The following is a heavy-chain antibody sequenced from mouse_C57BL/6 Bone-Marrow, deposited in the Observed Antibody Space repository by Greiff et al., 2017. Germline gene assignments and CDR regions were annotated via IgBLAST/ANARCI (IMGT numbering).Heavy chain of an antibody. Sequence: EVQRVESGGGLVQPKGSLKLSCAASGFSFNTYAMNWVRQAPGKGLEWVARIRSKSNNYATYYADSVKDRFTISRDDSESMLYLQMNNLKTEDTAMYYCVRHYYGSSYGYLDVWGTGTTVTVSS. CDR3: VRHYYGSSYGYLDV. CDR2: IRSKSNNYAT. CDR1: GFSFNTYA. D-gene: IGHD1-1*01. J-gene: IGHJ1*03. V-gene: IGHV10-1*01.